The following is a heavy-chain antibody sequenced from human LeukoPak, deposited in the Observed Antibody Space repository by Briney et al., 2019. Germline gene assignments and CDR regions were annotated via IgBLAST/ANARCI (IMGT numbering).Heavy chain of an antibody. Sequence: GGSLRLSCAASGFTFSSYAMSWVRQAPGKGLEWVSGLSGSGDSTYHADSVKGRFTISRDNSKNTLYLQMNSLRAEDTAVYYCARSRYGSGSYYNRGGLLYYYYGMDVWGQGTTVTVSS. D-gene: IGHD3-10*01. V-gene: IGHV3-23*01. CDR3: ARSRYGSGSYYNRGGLLYYYYGMDV. CDR1: GFTFSSYA. J-gene: IGHJ6*02. CDR2: LSGSGDST.